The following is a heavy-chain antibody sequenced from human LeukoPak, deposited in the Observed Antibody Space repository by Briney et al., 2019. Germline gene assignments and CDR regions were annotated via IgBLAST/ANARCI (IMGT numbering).Heavy chain of an antibody. J-gene: IGHJ6*03. V-gene: IGHV4-61*02. CDR2: IYTSGST. Sequence: SETLSLTCTVSGDSISSGRYYWTWIRQPAGKGLEWIGRIYTSGSTNYNPSLKSRVTMSVDTSKNQFSLKLSSVTAADTAVYYCAREVSKDIVVVPAAMWDYYYYYMDVWGKGTTVTVSS. D-gene: IGHD2-2*01. CDR3: AREVSKDIVVVPAAMWDYYYYYMDV. CDR1: GDSISSGRYY.